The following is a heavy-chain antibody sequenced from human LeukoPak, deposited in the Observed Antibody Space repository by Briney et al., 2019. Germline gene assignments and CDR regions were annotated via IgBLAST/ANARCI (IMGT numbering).Heavy chain of an antibody. Sequence: PSETLSLTYTVSGGSISSYYWSWIRQPPGKGLEWIGYISYSGSTNYNPSLKSRVTISVDTSKNQFSLKLSSVTAADTAVYYCARGVTPGAWFDYWGQGTLDTVSS. CDR2: ISYSGST. V-gene: IGHV4-59*01. D-gene: IGHD3-10*01. CDR3: ARGVTPGAWFDY. CDR1: GGSISSYY. J-gene: IGHJ4*02.